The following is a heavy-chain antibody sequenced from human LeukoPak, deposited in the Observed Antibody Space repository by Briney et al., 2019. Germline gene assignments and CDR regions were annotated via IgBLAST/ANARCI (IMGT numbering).Heavy chain of an antibody. V-gene: IGHV1-2*02. Sequence: GASVKVSCKASGYTFTGYYLHWVRQAPGQGLEWMAWINPNSGGTSYAQKFRGRVTMARDTSISTAYVELSRLRSDDTAVYYCARGRSVTVPETTKLFDQWGQGTLVTVSS. CDR1: GYTFTGYY. J-gene: IGHJ4*02. CDR3: ARGRSVTVPETTKLFDQ. CDR2: INPNSGGT. D-gene: IGHD1-7*01.